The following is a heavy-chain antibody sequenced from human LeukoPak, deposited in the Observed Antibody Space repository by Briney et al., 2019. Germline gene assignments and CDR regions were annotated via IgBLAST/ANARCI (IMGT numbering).Heavy chain of an antibody. CDR1: GFTFTSSA. J-gene: IGHJ6*02. D-gene: IGHD2-15*01. V-gene: IGHV1-58*01. CDR2: IVVGSGNT. CDR3: AAALVVAATRYYYYGMDV. Sequence: SVKVSCKASGFTFTSSAVQWVRQARGQRLEWIGWIVVGSGNTNYAQKFQERVTITRDMSTSTAYMELSSLRSEDTAVYYCAAALVVAATRYYYYGMDVWGQGTTVTVSS.